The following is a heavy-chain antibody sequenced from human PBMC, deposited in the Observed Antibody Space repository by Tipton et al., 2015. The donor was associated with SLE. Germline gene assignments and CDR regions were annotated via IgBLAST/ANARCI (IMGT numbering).Heavy chain of an antibody. V-gene: IGHV4-59*08. CDR1: GGSIRGYY. Sequence: TVSLTCTVSGGSIRGYYWSWMRQPPGKGLEWIGYIYYSGSTNYNPSLKSRVTISVDTSKNQFSLKLSSVTAADTAVYYCARHPDFWSGQRWFDPWGQGTLVTVSS. CDR3: ARHPDFWSGQRWFDP. CDR2: IYYSGST. J-gene: IGHJ5*02. D-gene: IGHD3-3*01.